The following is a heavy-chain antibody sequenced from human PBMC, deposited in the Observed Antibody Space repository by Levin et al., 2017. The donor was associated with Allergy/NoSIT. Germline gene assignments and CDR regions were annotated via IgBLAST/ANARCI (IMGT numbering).Heavy chain of an antibody. CDR3: ARDNYGGNRGGDDY. CDR1: GFTFSSYS. V-gene: IGHV3-21*01. Sequence: LSLTCAASGFTFSSYSMNWVRQAPGKGLEWVSSISSSSSYIYYADSVKGRFTISRDNAKNSLYLQMNSLRAEDTAVYYCARDNYGGNRGGDDYWGQGTLVTVSS. CDR2: ISSSSSYI. J-gene: IGHJ4*02. D-gene: IGHD4-23*01.